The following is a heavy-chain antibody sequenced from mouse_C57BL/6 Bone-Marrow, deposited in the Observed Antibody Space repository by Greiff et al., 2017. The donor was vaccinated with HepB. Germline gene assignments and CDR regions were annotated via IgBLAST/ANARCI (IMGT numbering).Heavy chain of an antibody. V-gene: IGHV2-9-1*01. D-gene: IGHD1-1*01. CDR1: GFSLTSYA. CDR2: IWTGGGT. CDR3: ARNNYGSSHYYAMDY. Sequence: QVQLQQSGPGLVAPSQSLSITCTVSGFSLTSYAISWVRQPPGKGLEWLGVIWTGGGTNYNSALKSRLSISKDNSKSQVFLKMNSLQTDDTARYYCARNNYGSSHYYAMDYWGQGTSVTVSS. J-gene: IGHJ4*01.